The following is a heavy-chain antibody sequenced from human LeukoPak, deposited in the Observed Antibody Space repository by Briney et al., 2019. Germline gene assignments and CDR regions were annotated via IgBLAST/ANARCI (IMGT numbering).Heavy chain of an antibody. J-gene: IGHJ6*02. V-gene: IGHV3-30*18. CDR1: GFTFNSYA. CDR3: AKTRYGSGLYYYYGLDF. CDR2: ISYDGGNK. Sequence: QPGGSLRLSCAASGFTFNSYAMHWVRQAPGKGLEWVALISYDGGNKYYGDSVKGRFTISRDDSKNTLYLQINNLRLEDTALYYCAKTRYGSGLYYYYGLDFWGQGTTVTVSS. D-gene: IGHD3-10*01.